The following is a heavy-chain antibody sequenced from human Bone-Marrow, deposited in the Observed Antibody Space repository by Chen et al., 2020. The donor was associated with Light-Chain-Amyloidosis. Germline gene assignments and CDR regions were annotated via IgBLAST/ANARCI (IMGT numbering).Heavy chain of an antibody. D-gene: IGHD5-12*01. CDR2: INGDGSNI. CDR1: GLTFSSHW. V-gene: IGHV3-74*02. CDR3: ARGYSGYGNFDY. Sequence: EVQLVESGGALVPPGGSLRLSCTASGLTFSSHWMHWVRQAPGKGLVWVSRINGDGSNIYYADSVKGRFTISRDNAKNTLYLQMNSLRAEDTAVYVCARGYSGYGNFDYWGQGTLVTVSS. J-gene: IGHJ4*02.